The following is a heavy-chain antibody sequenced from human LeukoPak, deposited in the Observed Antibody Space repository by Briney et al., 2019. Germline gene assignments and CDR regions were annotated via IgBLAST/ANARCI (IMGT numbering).Heavy chain of an antibody. J-gene: IGHJ5*02. CDR1: GGSISSGDYY. D-gene: IGHD2-21*01. V-gene: IGHV4-30-4*08. CDR3: ARAYSGVNWFDP. CDR2: IYYSGST. Sequence: KPSQTLSLTCTVSGGSISSGDYYWSWIRQPPGKGLEWIGYIYYSGSTYYNPSLKSRVTISVDTSKNQFSLKLSSVTAADTAVYYCARAYSGVNWFDPWGQGTLVTVSS.